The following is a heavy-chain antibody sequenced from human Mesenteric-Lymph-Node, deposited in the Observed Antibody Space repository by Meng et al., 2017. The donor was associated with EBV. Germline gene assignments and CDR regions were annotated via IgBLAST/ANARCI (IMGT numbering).Heavy chain of an antibody. J-gene: IGHJ4*01. CDR1: GYTFSNYG. V-gene: IGHV1-18*01. CDR3: ASVHYGGNPFEGGG. CDR2: ISAYNGDT. D-gene: IGHD4-23*01. Sequence: QVSLVQYGAGVKKPGASVKVSCKGSGYTFSNYGTCWVRQAPGQVLEWMGWISAYNGDTYYAQRFQGRVTMTTDTSASTAYMELRSLRFDDTAVYYCASVHYGGNPFEGGGWGRGTLVTVSS.